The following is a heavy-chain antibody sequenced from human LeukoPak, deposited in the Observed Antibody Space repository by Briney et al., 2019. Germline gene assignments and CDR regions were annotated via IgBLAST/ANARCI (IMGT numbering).Heavy chain of an antibody. CDR3: AREAPGYCSGGSCSPLLYDYLDLDV. Sequence: SETLPLTCTVSGGHTSSYYWSGIRQPPGKGLEWIGYIYYSGSTNYNPSLKSRVTISVDTSKNQFSLKLSSVTAADTAVYYCAREAPGYCSGGSCSPLLYDYLDLDV. CDR2: IYYSGST. J-gene: IGHJ6*01. V-gene: IGHV4-59*01. D-gene: IGHD2-15*01. CDR1: GGHTSSYY.